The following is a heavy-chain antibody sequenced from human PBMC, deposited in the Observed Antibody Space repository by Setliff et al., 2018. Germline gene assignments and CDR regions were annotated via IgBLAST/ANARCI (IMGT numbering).Heavy chain of an antibody. CDR1: GGSISNYY. CDR2: IYTSGST. V-gene: IGHV4-4*08. J-gene: IGHJ4*02. Sequence: SETLSLTCTVSGGSISNYYWTWIRQPPGKGLDWIGYIYTSGSTNYNPSLKSRVTIFVDTSKNQFSLKLSSVSAADTAVSYCARARSGDYSDSTGYLDYWGQGTLVTVSS. CDR3: ARARSGDYSDSTGYLDY. D-gene: IGHD3-22*01.